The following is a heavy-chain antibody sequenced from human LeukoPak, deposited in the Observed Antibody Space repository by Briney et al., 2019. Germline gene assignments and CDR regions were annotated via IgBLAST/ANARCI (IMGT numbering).Heavy chain of an antibody. CDR1: GFTFSHYG. Sequence: PGRSLRLSCEASGFTFSHYGMHWVRQAPGKGLEWVAVISYDGSNKYYADSVKGRFTISRDNSKNTLYLQMNSLRAEDTAVYYCARERIAARRAFDYWGQGTLVTVSS. J-gene: IGHJ4*02. CDR2: ISYDGSNK. CDR3: ARERIAARRAFDY. V-gene: IGHV3-30*19. D-gene: IGHD6-6*01.